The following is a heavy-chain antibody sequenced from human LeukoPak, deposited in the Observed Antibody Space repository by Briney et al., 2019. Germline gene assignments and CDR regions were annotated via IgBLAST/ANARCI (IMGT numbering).Heavy chain of an antibody. D-gene: IGHD6-13*01. CDR2: IYYSGST. J-gene: IGHJ4*02. CDR1: GGSISSYY. Sequence: PSETLSLTCTVSGGSISSYYWSWIRQPPGKGLEWIGYIYYSGSTNYNPSLKSRVTISVDTSKNQFSLKLSSVTAADTAVYYCARVGLAAADIDYWGQGTLVTVSS. V-gene: IGHV4-59*01. CDR3: ARVGLAAADIDY.